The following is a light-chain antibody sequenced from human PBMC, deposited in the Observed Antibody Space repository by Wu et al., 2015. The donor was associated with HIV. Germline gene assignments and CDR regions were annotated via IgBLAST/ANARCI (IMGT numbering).Light chain of an antibody. CDR2: DAS. V-gene: IGKV3-11*01. Sequence: ATLSCRASESVNVYLAWYLQKPGQAPRLLIYDASTRATGIPARFSGSGSGTDFTLTISSLEPEDFGVYYCQQRSNWPITFGPGTRLDIK. J-gene: IGKJ5*01. CDR1: ESVNVY. CDR3: QQRSNWPIT.